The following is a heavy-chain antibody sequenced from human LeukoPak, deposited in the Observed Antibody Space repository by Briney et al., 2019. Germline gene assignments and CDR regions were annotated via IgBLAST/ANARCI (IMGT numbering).Heavy chain of an antibody. CDR1: GGSISSGGYY. V-gene: IGHV4-30-2*01. D-gene: IGHD1-7*01. CDR3: AREGDLTGTTRWFDP. J-gene: IGHJ5*02. Sequence: SETLSLTCTVSGGSISSGGYYWSWIRQPPGKGLEWIGYIYHSGSTYYNPSLKSRVTISVDRSKNQFSLKLSSVTAADTAVYYCAREGDLTGTTRWFDPWGQGTLVTVSS. CDR2: IYHSGST.